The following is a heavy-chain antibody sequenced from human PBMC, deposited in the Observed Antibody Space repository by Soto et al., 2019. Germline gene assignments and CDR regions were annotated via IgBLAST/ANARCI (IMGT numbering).Heavy chain of an antibody. CDR2: ISATGGGT. J-gene: IGHJ5*01. D-gene: IGHD3-16*01. CDR1: GFKFSSYA. V-gene: IGHV3-23*01. CDR3: AKDRRAGGNSAFYFDF. Sequence: PGGSLRLSGAASGFKFSSYALSWVRQAPGKGLEWVSLISATGGGTYYADSVKGRFTISRDNSDNTLYLQVHSLRAEDTAVYYCAKDRRAGGNSAFYFDFWGQGAQVTVSS.